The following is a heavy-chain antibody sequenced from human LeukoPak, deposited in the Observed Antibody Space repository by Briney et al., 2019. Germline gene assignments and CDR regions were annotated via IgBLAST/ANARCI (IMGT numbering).Heavy chain of an antibody. D-gene: IGHD3-10*01. V-gene: IGHV3-11*06. CDR2: ISSSSSYT. Sequence: GGSLRLSCAASGFTFSDHYMSWIRQAPGKGLEWVSYISSSSSYTNYADSVKGRFAISRDNAKNSLYLQMNSLRAEDTAVYYCARDHRPDYGSGSYFDYWGQGTLVTVSS. CDR3: ARDHRPDYGSGSYFDY. CDR1: GFTFSDHY. J-gene: IGHJ4*02.